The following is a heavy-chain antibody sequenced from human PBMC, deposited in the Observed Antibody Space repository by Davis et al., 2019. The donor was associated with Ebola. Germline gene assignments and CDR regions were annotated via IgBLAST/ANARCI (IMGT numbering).Heavy chain of an antibody. J-gene: IGHJ4*02. CDR3: ARTITMIVVVPPDY. CDR1: GGTFSSYT. CDR2: IIPILGIA. V-gene: IGHV1-69*02. D-gene: IGHD3-22*01. Sequence: SVKVSCKASGGTFSSYTISWVRQAPGQGLEWMGRIIPILGIANYAQKFQGRVTMTTDTSTSTAYMELRSLRSDDTAVYYCARTITMIVVVPPDYWGQGTLVTVSS.